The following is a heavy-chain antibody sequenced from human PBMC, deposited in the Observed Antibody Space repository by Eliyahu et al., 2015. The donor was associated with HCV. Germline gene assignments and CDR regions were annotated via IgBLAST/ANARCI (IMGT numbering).Heavy chain of an antibody. CDR2: ISSNGGST. J-gene: IGHJ6*02. CDR1: GFXFXSYA. CDR3: VKGYSYGYHYGMDV. D-gene: IGHD5-18*01. Sequence: EVQLVESGGGLVQPGGSLRLSCSASGFXFXSYAXYWVRQAPGKGLEYVSAISSNGGSTYYADSVKGRFTISRDNSKNTLYLQMSSLRAEDTAVYYCVKGYSYGYHYGMDVWGQGTTVTVSS. V-gene: IGHV3-64D*09.